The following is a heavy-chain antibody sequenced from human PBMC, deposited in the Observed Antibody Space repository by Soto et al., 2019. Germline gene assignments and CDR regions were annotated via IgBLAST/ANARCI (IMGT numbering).Heavy chain of an antibody. CDR1: GFPFSSYA. D-gene: IGHD3-3*02. Sequence: EVQLLESGGGLVQPGGSLVLSCAASGFPFSSYAMSWVRQAPGKGLEWVSSISGGGNDAYYADSVKGRFTISRDNSKNTRYLQMHSLRADDTAVHYCARRLFLATNDNEPVDYWGQGTLVTVSS. CDR3: ARRLFLATNDNEPVDY. CDR2: ISGGGNDA. V-gene: IGHV3-23*01. J-gene: IGHJ4*02.